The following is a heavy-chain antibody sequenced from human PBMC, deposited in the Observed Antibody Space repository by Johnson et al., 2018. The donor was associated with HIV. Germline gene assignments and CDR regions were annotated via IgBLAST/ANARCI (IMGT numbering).Heavy chain of an antibody. CDR3: AKSAAAGTVKVAFDI. V-gene: IGHV3-23*04. D-gene: IGHD6-13*01. Sequence: VQVVESGGGLAQPGGSLILSCAASGFTFNNYAMSWVRQAPGKGLEWVSAISGGGVNTYFADSVKGRFTISRDNSKNTLYLQMNSLRAEDTAVYYCAKSAAAGTVKVAFDIWGQGTMVTVSS. CDR2: ISGGGVNT. CDR1: GFTFNNYA. J-gene: IGHJ3*02.